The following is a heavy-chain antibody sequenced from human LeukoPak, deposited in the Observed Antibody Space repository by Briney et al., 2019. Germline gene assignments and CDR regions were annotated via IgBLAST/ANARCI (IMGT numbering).Heavy chain of an antibody. D-gene: IGHD4-17*01. V-gene: IGHV1-18*01. CDR2: ISTQSGNT. Sequence: ASVKVSCEASGYTLTSYGIHWMRQAPGQGLEWRGWISTQSGNTNYAQKVQGRLTLTTDRSTNTAYMELRSLRSDDTAVYYCARGAYGDKWGQGTMVTVSS. CDR3: ARGAYGDK. J-gene: IGHJ4*02. CDR1: GYTLTSYG.